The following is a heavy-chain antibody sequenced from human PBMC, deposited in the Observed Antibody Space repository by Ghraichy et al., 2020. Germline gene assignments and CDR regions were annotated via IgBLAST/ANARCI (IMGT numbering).Heavy chain of an antibody. CDR1: GGSFSGYY. CDR2: INHSGST. J-gene: IGHJ4*02. Sequence: SETLSLTCAVYGGSFSGYYWSWIRQPPGKGLEWIGEINHSGSTNYNPSLKSRVTISVDTSKNQFSLKLSSVTAADTAVYYCARGIRGAFFGVASPVDYWGQGTLVTVSS. D-gene: IGHD3-3*01. CDR3: ARGIRGAFFGVASPVDY. V-gene: IGHV4-34*01.